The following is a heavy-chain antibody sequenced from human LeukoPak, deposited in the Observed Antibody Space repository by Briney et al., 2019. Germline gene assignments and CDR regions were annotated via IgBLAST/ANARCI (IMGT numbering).Heavy chain of an antibody. Sequence: PSETLSLTCTVSGGSVSSGSYYWSWIRQSPGKGREWIGYIYYSGSTNYNPSLKSRVTISVDTSKNQFSLKLSSVTAADTAVYYCARDSRYSSGWFFDYWGQGTLVTVSS. J-gene: IGHJ4*02. CDR2: IYYSGST. V-gene: IGHV4-61*01. D-gene: IGHD6-19*01. CDR3: ARDSRYSSGWFFDY. CDR1: GGSVSSGSYY.